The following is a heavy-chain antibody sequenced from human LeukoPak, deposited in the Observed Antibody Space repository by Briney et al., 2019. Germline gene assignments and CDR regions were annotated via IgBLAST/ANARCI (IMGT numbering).Heavy chain of an antibody. V-gene: IGHV1-24*01. CDR2: FDPEDGET. J-gene: IGHJ6*02. CDR1: GYTLTELS. Sequence: ASVKVSCKVSGYTLTELSMHWVRQAPGKGLEWMGGFDPEDGETIYAQKFQGRVTMTEDTSTDTAYMELSSLRSEDTAVYYCATDSMYQSQTHSSYYYYCMDVWGQGTTVTVSS. D-gene: IGHD2-2*01. CDR3: ATDSMYQSQTHSSYYYYCMDV.